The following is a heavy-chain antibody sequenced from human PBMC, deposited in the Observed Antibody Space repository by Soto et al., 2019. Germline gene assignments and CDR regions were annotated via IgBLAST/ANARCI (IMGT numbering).Heavy chain of an antibody. D-gene: IGHD3-3*01. J-gene: IGHJ6*03. CDR2: ISAYNGNT. V-gene: IGHV1-18*01. Sequence: ASVKVSCKASGYTFTSYGISWVRQAPGQGLEWMGWISAYNGNTNYAQKLQGRVTMTTDTSTSTAYMELRSLRSDDTAVYYCASDITILGVVINYYMAVWAKGTTVTVSS. CDR3: ASDITILGVVINYYMAV. CDR1: GYTFTSYG.